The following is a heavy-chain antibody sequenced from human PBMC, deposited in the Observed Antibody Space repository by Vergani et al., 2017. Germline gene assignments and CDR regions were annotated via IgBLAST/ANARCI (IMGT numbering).Heavy chain of an antibody. Sequence: VQLVESGGGLVQPGGSLRLSCVTSGFTFSSYSLKWVRQAPGKGLEWVSYISSSSSTIYYADSVRGRFTISRDSGENSMYLQMNSLRVEDTAVYYCARGQPGYQALSSNWFDHWGQGTLVTVSS. CDR3: ARGQPGYQALSSNWFDH. D-gene: IGHD2-2*01. V-gene: IGHV3-48*01. J-gene: IGHJ5*02. CDR2: ISSSSSTI. CDR1: GFTFSSYS.